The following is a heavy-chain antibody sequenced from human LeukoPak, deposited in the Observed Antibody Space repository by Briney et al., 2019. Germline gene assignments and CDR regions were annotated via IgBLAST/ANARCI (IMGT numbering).Heavy chain of an antibody. Sequence: GGPLRLSCAASGFTFSSHSMNWVRQAPGKGLEWVSYISSSSSTIYYADSVKGRFTISRDNAKNSLYLQMNSLRAEDTAVYYCARDVPHTIFGVVTTYYYYGMDVWGQGTTVTVSS. D-gene: IGHD3-3*01. V-gene: IGHV3-48*01. CDR2: ISSSSSTI. CDR3: ARDVPHTIFGVVTTYYYYGMDV. J-gene: IGHJ6*02. CDR1: GFTFSSHS.